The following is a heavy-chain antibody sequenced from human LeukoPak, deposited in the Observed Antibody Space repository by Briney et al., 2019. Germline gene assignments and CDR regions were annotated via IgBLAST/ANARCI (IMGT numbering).Heavy chain of an antibody. J-gene: IGHJ4*02. D-gene: IGHD6-19*01. V-gene: IGHV3-7*01. CDR2: IKQDGTET. CDR3: ARDWPVAGRPSPPFDY. Sequence: GGSLRLSCAASGFIFSNYWMSWVRQAPGKGLEWVASIKQDGTETHYVDSVKGRFTISKDNAKNSLYLQMNSLRAEDTAVYYCARDWPVAGRPSPPFDYWGQGTLVTVSS. CDR1: GFIFSNYW.